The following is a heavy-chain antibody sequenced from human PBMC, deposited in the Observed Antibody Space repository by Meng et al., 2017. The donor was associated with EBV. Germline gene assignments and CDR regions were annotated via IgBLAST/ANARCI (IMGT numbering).Heavy chain of an antibody. J-gene: IGHJ4*02. Sequence: EVQVGEFGGGLIQPGGSLRLSCAASGLPVSSNYMGWVRQAPGKGLEWVSVIYSGGSTYYADSVKGRFTISRDNSKNTLYLQMNSLRAEDTAVYYCARDSGGFDYWGQGTLVTVSS. CDR3: ARDSGGFDY. CDR2: IYSGGST. CDR1: GLPVSSNY. D-gene: IGHD6-19*01. V-gene: IGHV3-53*01.